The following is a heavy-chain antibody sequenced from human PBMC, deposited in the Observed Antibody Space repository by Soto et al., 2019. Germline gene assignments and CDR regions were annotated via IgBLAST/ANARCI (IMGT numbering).Heavy chain of an antibody. D-gene: IGHD2-15*01. CDR2: ISAYNGNT. V-gene: IGHV1-18*01. Sequence: QVQLVQSGAEVEKPGASVTVSCKASGFNFITYGINWVRQAPGQGLEWMGWISAYNGNTNYAQKLQGRVTMTTDTSPTTAYMELRSMRSDHTAVYYCARGYCSGGSCPYGVDVWGQGTKVTVYS. CDR3: ARGYCSGGSCPYGVDV. CDR1: GFNFITYG. J-gene: IGHJ6*02.